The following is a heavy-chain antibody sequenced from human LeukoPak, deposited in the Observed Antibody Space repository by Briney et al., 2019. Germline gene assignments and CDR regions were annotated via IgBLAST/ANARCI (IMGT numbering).Heavy chain of an antibody. Sequence: SVKVSCKASGGTFSSYAISWVRQAPGQGLEWMVGIIPIFGTANYAQKFQGRVTITTDESTSTAYMELSSLRSEDTAVYYCATDGKQSSYDSSGYTWGQGNLVTVSS. CDR2: IIPIFGTA. CDR3: ATDGKQSSYDSSGYT. V-gene: IGHV1-69*05. CDR1: GGTFSSYA. D-gene: IGHD3-22*01. J-gene: IGHJ4*02.